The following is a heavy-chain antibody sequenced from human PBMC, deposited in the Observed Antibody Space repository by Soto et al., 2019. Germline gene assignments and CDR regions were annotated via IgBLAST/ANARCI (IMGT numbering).Heavy chain of an antibody. D-gene: IGHD2-15*01. J-gene: IGHJ6*02. CDR3: AKDSSGARWYYDALDV. CDR2: TSYDGTNK. V-gene: IGHV3-30*18. CDR1: GFTFSTHG. Sequence: PGGSLRLSCEVSGFTFSTHGMHWVRQAPGKGLEWVAGTSYDGTNKYYARSVQGRFTISRENSMKTLYLQMNSLRTEDTAVYYCAKDSSGARWYYDALDVWGQGTTVTVSS.